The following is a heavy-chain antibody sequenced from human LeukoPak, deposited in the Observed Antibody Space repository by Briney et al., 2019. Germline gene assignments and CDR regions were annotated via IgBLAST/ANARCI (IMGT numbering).Heavy chain of an antibody. D-gene: IGHD6-19*01. CDR3: ARETILAVAGDF. CDR1: GFTLYRNN. CDR2: ISSTSITM. J-gene: IGHJ4*02. V-gene: IGHV3-48*01. Sequence: GGSLRLSCAPSGFTLYRNNMNCGRQAPGKGREWFSCISSTSITMYYADSVKGRFTISRDNAKNSLYLPMNSLSADDTAVYYCARETILAVAGDFWGQGTLVTVSS.